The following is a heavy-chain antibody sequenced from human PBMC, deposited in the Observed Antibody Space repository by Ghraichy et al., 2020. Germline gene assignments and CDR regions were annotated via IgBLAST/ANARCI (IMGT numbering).Heavy chain of an antibody. CDR3: AREYSSSWHSFDY. D-gene: IGHD6-13*01. CDR2: ISSSSSYI. CDR1: GFTFSSYS. Sequence: GGSLRLSCAASGFTFSSYSMNWVRQAPGKGLEWVSSISSSSSYIYYADSVKGRFTISRDNAKNSLYLQMNSLRAEDTAVYYCAREYSSSWHSFDYWGQGTLVTVSS. J-gene: IGHJ4*02. V-gene: IGHV3-21*01.